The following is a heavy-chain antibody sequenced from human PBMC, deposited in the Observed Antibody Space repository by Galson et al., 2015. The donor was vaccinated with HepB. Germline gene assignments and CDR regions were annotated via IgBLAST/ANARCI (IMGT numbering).Heavy chain of an antibody. CDR3: ASYSSRDYYYYYGMDV. J-gene: IGHJ6*02. D-gene: IGHD6-13*01. CDR1: GYTFNSYG. V-gene: IGHV1-18*01. Sequence: SVKVSCKASGYTFNSYGFSWVRQASGQGLEWMGWISVYNGNTNYAQKLQGRVTMTTDTSTNTAYMELRSLRSDDTAVYYCASYSSRDYYYYYGMDVWGQGTTVTDSS. CDR2: ISVYNGNT.